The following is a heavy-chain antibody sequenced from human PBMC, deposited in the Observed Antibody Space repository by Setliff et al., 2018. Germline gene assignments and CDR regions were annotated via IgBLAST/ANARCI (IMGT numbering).Heavy chain of an antibody. CDR3: ARDPLNYGDDWYFDL. Sequence: PAASVKVSCAASGFTFSSYSMNWVRQAPGKGLEWVSSISSSSSYIYYADSVKGRFTISRDNAKNSLYLQMNSLRAEDTAVYYCARDPLNYGDDWYFDLWGRGTLVTVSS. CDR2: ISSSSSYI. D-gene: IGHD4-17*01. CDR1: GFTFSSYS. J-gene: IGHJ2*01. V-gene: IGHV3-21*01.